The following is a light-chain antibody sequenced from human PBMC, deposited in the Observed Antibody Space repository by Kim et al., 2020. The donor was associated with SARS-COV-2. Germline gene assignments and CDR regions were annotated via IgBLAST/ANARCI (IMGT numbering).Light chain of an antibody. J-gene: IGKJ1*01. V-gene: IGKV1-17*03. Sequence: DIQVTQSPSAMSASIGDRVTITCRASQAIINYVTWFQQKPGKVPKRLIHGAFTLDTGVPSRFSGSGSGTDFTLTITSLQPEDFATYYCLQHFSYPYTFGQGTKVDIK. CDR1: QAIINY. CDR3: LQHFSYPYT. CDR2: GAF.